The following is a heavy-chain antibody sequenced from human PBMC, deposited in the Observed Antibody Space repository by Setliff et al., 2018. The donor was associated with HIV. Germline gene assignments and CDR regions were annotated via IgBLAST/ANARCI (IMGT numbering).Heavy chain of an antibody. CDR3: TTASDSTNYDDGFDL. CDR2: IQSNSIGGTI. J-gene: IGHJ3*01. D-gene: IGHD4-4*01. CDR1: GFTFTNAW. V-gene: IGHV3-15*01. Sequence: GGSLRLSCAASGFTFTNAWMTWVRQAPGKGLELLGRIQSNSIGGTILYGASVKGRFTISRDGSTNTLYLQMNSLRTEDTALYYCTTASDSTNYDDGFDLWGQGTMVTVSS.